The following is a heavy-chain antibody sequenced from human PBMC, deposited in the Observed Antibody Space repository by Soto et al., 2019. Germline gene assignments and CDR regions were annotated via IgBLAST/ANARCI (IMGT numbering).Heavy chain of an antibody. CDR3: ARGTAYYGSGSSNWFDP. CDR2: IDWDDTK. CDR1: GFSLSANRMR. Sequence: SGPTLVNPTQTLTLTCTFSGFSLSANRMRVSWIRQPPGKALEWLARIDWDDTKFYSMSLKTRLAISKDTSKNQVVLTMTNVAPVDTATYYCARGTAYYGSGSSNWFDPWGQGTLVTVSS. V-gene: IGHV2-70*04. J-gene: IGHJ5*02. D-gene: IGHD3-10*01.